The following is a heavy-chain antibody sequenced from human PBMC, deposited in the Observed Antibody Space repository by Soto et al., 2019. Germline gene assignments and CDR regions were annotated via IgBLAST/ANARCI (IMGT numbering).Heavy chain of an antibody. D-gene: IGHD3-10*01. CDR1: GGSFSGYY. J-gene: IGHJ6*03. Sequence: SETLSLTCAVYGGSFSGYYWSWIRQPPGKGLEWIGEINHSGSTNYNPSLKSRVTISVDTSKNQFSLKLSSVTAADTAVYYCARGPRLWFGELFDPIWTSYYMDVWGKGTTVTVSS. V-gene: IGHV4-34*01. CDR2: INHSGST. CDR3: ARGPRLWFGELFDPIWTSYYMDV.